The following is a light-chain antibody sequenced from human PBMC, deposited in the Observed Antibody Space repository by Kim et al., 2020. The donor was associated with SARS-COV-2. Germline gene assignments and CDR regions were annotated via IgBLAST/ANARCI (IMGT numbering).Light chain of an antibody. CDR3: CSYAGSYTV. V-gene: IGLV2-11*03. CDR2: DVS. Sequence: PEQYAPTSSPGTSNDVGGYNYVSWYQQHPGKAPNLMIYDVSNRPSGVPDRFSGSKSGNTASLTISGLQPEDEADYYCCSYAGSYTVFGGGTKLTVL. CDR1: SNDVGGYNY. J-gene: IGLJ2*01.